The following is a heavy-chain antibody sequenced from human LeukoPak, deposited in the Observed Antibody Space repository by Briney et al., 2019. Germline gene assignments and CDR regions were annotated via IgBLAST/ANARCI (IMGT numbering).Heavy chain of an antibody. D-gene: IGHD6-19*01. CDR2: ISYDGSNK. Sequence: PGGSLRLSCAASGFTFSSYAMPWVRQAPGKGLEWVAVISYDGSNKYYADSVKGRFTISRDNSKNTLYLQMNSLRAEDTAVYYCAREAAPYSSGWDRSFDYWGQGTLVTVSS. CDR3: AREAAPYSSGWDRSFDY. V-gene: IGHV3-30-3*01. CDR1: GFTFSSYA. J-gene: IGHJ4*02.